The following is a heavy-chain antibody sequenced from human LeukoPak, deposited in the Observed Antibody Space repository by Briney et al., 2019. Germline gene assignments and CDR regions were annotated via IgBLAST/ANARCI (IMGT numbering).Heavy chain of an antibody. CDR2: IYTSGST. CDR1: GGSISSYY. J-gene: IGHJ5*02. V-gene: IGHV4-4*07. CDR3: ARDLLAVPYGDWFDP. Sequence: SETLSLTCTVSGGSISSYYWSWIRQPAGKGLEWIGRIYTSGSTNYNPSLKSRVTMSVDTSKNQFSLKLSSVTAADTAVYYCARDLLAVPYGDWFDPWGQGTLVTVSP. D-gene: IGHD6-19*01.